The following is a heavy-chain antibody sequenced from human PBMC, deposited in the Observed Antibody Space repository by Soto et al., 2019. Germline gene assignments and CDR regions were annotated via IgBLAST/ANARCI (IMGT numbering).Heavy chain of an antibody. CDR3: ARTLRRCSGGSCSHYYYYMDV. CDR1: GYTFTSYD. J-gene: IGHJ6*03. Sequence: QVQLVQSGAEVKKPGASVKVSCKASGYTFTSYDINWVRQATGQGLEWMGWMNPNSGNTGYAQKFQGRVTMTRNTSISTAYMELSSLRSADTAVYYCARTLRRCSGGSCSHYYYYMDVWGKGTTVTVAS. V-gene: IGHV1-8*01. D-gene: IGHD2-15*01. CDR2: MNPNSGNT.